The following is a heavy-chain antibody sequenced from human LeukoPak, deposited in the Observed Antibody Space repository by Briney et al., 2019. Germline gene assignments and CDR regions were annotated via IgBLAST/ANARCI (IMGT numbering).Heavy chain of an antibody. Sequence: PSETLSLTCAVYGGSFSGYYWSWIRQPPGKGLEWIGEINHSGSTNYNPHLKGRVTISVDTSKNQFSLKLSSVTAADTAVYYCARTSSKGQWLGTDYWGQGTLVTVSS. J-gene: IGHJ4*02. CDR1: GGSFSGYY. D-gene: IGHD6-19*01. V-gene: IGHV4-34*01. CDR3: ARTSSKGQWLGTDY. CDR2: INHSGST.